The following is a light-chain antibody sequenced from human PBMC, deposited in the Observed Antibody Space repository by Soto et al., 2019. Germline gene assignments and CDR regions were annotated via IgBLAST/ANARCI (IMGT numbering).Light chain of an antibody. CDR2: EGS. CDR1: SSDVGSYNL. Sequence: QSVLTQPASVSGSPVQSITISCTGTSSDVGSYNLVSWYQQHPGKAPKLMIYEGSKRPSGVSNRFSGSKSGNTASLTISGLQAEDEADYYCCSYAGSNYVFGTGTKVTVL. J-gene: IGLJ1*01. V-gene: IGLV2-23*01. CDR3: CSYAGSNYV.